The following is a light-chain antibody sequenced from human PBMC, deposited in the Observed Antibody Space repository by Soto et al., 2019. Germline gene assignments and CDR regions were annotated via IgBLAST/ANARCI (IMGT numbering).Light chain of an antibody. CDR2: LNSDGSH. CDR3: QTWGPGVQEV. V-gene: IGLV4-69*01. Sequence: QSVLTQSPSASASLGASVKLTCTLSSGLSSYAIAWHQQQPEKGPRYLMKLNSDGSHSKGDWIPDRFSGSSSGPERYLTISSLQSEDEADYYCQTWGPGVQEVFGGGTKLTVL. CDR1: SGLSSYA. J-gene: IGLJ2*01.